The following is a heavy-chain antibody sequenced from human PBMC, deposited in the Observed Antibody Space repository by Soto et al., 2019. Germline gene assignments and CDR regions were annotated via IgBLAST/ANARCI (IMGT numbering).Heavy chain of an antibody. CDR2: ISNDERNI. Sequence: EVLLVESGGGLVQPGGSMRLACAASGLTLSHYWMHWVRQVPGKGLVWVAEISNDERNIRTSYADSVKGRFTVSRDDAKITLYLQMNSLRGDDTAVYYCASLSAPDDFWGQGAQVTVSS. J-gene: IGHJ4*02. V-gene: IGHV3-74*01. CDR1: GLTLSHYW. CDR3: ASLSAPDDF. D-gene: IGHD6-25*01.